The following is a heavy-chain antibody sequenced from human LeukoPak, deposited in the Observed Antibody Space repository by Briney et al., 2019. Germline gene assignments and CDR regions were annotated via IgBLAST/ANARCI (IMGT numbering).Heavy chain of an antibody. CDR3: ASQPGKYCSGGSCSTRWFDP. J-gene: IGHJ5*02. V-gene: IGHV4-39*07. D-gene: IGHD2-15*01. CDR2: IYYSGST. Sequence: PSETLSLTCTVSGGSISSSSYYWGWIRQPPGKGLEWIGNIYYSGSTYYNPSLKSRVTISVDTSKNQFSLKLSSVTAADTAVYYCASQPGKYCSGGSCSTRWFDPWGQGTLVTVSS. CDR1: GGSISSSSYY.